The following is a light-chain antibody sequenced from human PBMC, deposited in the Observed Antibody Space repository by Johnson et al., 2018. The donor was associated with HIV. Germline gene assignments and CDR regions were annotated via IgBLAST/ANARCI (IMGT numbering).Light chain of an antibody. CDR2: DNN. V-gene: IGLV1-51*01. CDR3: GTWDTRLSAGHV. J-gene: IGLJ1*01. Sequence: HSVLSQPPSVSAAPGQKVTISCSGSSCDIGNNYVSCHQQFPGTAPKLLIYDNNKRSSGIPDRISGSKSGTSATLGITGLHTGDEADYDCGTWDTRLSAGHVFGTGT. CDR1: SCDIGNNY.